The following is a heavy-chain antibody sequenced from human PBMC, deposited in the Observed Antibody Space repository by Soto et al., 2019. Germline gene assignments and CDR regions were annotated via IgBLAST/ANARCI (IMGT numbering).Heavy chain of an antibody. V-gene: IGHV5-51*01. Sequence: LGESLKISCKGSGYSFTSYWIGWVRQMPGKGLEWMGIIYPGDSDTRYSPSFQGQVTISADKSISTAYLQWSSLKASDTAMYYCASTGYCSSTSCFRNGGMDVWGQGTTVTVSS. CDR3: ASTGYCSSTSCFRNGGMDV. CDR1: GYSFTSYW. D-gene: IGHD2-2*01. J-gene: IGHJ6*02. CDR2: IYPGDSDT.